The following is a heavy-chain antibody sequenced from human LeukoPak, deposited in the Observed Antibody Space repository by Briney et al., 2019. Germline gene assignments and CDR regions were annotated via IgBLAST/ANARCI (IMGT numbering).Heavy chain of an antibody. J-gene: IGHJ5*02. CDR2: IYYSGST. CDR3: ARHARGGPAASFDP. CDR1: GGSISSSSYY. V-gene: IGHV4-39*01. D-gene: IGHD2-2*01. Sequence: SETLSLTCTVSGGSISSSSYYWGWIRQPPGKGLEWIGSIYYSGSTYYNPSLKSRVTISVYTSKSQFSLKLSSVTAADTAVYYCARHARGGPAASFDPWGQGTLVTVSS.